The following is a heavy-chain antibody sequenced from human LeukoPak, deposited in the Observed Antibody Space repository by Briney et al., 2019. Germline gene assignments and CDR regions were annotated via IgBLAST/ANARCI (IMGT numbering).Heavy chain of an antibody. D-gene: IGHD5-18*01. CDR1: GYTFTSYA. J-gene: IGHJ4*02. V-gene: IGHV1-3*01. CDR3: ARVVGYSYGGDYYFDY. Sequence: GASVEVSCKASGYTFTSYAMHWVRQAPGQRLEWMGWINAGNGNTKYSQKFQGRVTITRDTSASTAYMELSSLRSEDTAVYYCARVVGYSYGGDYYFDYWGQGTLVTVSS. CDR2: INAGNGNT.